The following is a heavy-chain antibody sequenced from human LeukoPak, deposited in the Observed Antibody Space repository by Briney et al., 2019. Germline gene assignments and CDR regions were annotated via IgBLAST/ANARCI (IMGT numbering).Heavy chain of an antibody. D-gene: IGHD3-10*01. J-gene: IGHJ4*02. CDR2: ISGSGGST. CDR1: GFTFSSYA. Sequence: GGSLRLSCAASGFTFSSYAMSWVRQAPGKGLEWVSAISGSGGSTYYADSVKGRFTISRDNSKNTLYLQMNSLRAEDTAVYYCAKGSDHGYYYGSGSGYFDYWGQGTLVTVSS. V-gene: IGHV3-23*01. CDR3: AKGSDHGYYYGSGSGYFDY.